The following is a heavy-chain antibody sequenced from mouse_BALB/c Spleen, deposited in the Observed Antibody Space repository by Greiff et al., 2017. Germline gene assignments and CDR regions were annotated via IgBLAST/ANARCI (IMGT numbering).Heavy chain of an antibody. CDR1: GFSLTSYG. CDR3: ARIPLYYGSSYGYAMDY. V-gene: IGHV2-4-1*01. Sequence: VKLVESGPGLVQPSQSLSITCTVSGFSLTSYGVHWVRQSPGKGLEWLGVIWSGGSTDYNAAFISRLSISKDNSKSQVFFKMNSLQADDTAIYYCARIPLYYGSSYGYAMDYWGQGTSVTVSS. CDR2: IWSGGST. D-gene: IGHD1-1*01. J-gene: IGHJ4*01.